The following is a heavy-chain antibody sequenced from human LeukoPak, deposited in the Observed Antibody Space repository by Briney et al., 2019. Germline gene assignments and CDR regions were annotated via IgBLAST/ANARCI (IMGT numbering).Heavy chain of an antibody. CDR3: AKDGKYDSSGYVYDGYFDS. V-gene: IGHV3-23*01. J-gene: IGHJ4*02. CDR1: GFTFSSYA. Sequence: TGGSLRLSCAASGFTFSSYAMTWVRQVPGKGLEWVSGISGSGLTTYSADSLMGRFTISRDNSENSLYLQMNGLTAEDTAIYYCAKDGKYDSSGYVYDGYFDSWGQGTLVTVSS. D-gene: IGHD3-22*01. CDR2: ISGSGLTT.